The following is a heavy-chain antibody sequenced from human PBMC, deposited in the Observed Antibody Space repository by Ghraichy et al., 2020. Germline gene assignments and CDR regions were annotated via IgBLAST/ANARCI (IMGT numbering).Heavy chain of an antibody. CDR2: ISEGDGIT. V-gene: IGHV3-23*01. Sequence: GGSLRLSCGASGFSFSSYAMTWARHAPGKGLEYVSSISEGDGITYYSDSVKGRFTISRDNSKNTLYLQLNSLRAEDTAVYYCAKGGLGRRPGLDYWGQGTLVTVSS. CDR3: AKGGLGRRPGLDY. CDR1: GFSFSSYA. J-gene: IGHJ4*02.